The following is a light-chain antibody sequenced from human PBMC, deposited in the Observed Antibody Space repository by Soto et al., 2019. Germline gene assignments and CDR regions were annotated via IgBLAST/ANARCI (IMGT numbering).Light chain of an antibody. CDR3: QTWATGSYV. V-gene: IGLV4-69*01. CDR2: VNSDGSH. Sequence: QLVLTQSPSASASLGASVKLTCTLSSGHSNYAIAWHQQQSEKGPRYLMKVNSDGSHSKGDGIPDRFSGSSSGAERYLSIPSLQSEDEADFYCQTWATGSYVFGTGTKLTVL. J-gene: IGLJ1*01. CDR1: SGHSNYA.